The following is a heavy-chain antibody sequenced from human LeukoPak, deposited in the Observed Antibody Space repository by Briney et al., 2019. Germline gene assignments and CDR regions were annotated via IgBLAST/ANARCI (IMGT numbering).Heavy chain of an antibody. CDR2: ISYSGST. Sequence: SETLSLTCTVSGGSISGYYWSCIRQPPGKGLEWIGYISYSGSTNYNPSLKSRVTTSVDTSKNQFSLKLSSVTAADTAVYYCARRPSSTWYFDYWGQGTLVTVSS. CDR3: ARRPSSTWYFDY. CDR1: GGSISGYY. J-gene: IGHJ4*02. V-gene: IGHV4-59*08. D-gene: IGHD6-6*01.